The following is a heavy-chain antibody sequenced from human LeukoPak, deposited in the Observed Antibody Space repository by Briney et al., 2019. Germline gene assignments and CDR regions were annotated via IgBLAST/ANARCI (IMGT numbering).Heavy chain of an antibody. Sequence: GESLQISCKGSGYSFTSYWIGWVRQMPGKGLEWMGIIYPGDSDTRYSPSFQGQVTISADKSISTAYLQWSSLKASDTAMYYCARSSITMVRGVPTEDYLDYWGQGTLVTVSS. J-gene: IGHJ4*02. D-gene: IGHD3-10*01. CDR2: IYPGDSDT. CDR1: GYSFTSYW. V-gene: IGHV5-51*01. CDR3: ARSSITMVRGVPTEDYLDY.